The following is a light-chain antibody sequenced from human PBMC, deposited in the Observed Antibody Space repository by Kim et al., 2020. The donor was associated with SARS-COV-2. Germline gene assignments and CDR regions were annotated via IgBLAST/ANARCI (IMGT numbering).Light chain of an antibody. CDR2: GAS. CDR1: QGVSNN. J-gene: IGKJ1*01. CDR3: QLYNNWPWT. V-gene: IGKV3-15*01. Sequence: EIVMTQSPATLSVSPGERATLSCRASQGVSNNLAWYQQKPGQTPRLVIYGASTTATGIPARFSGSGSGTDFTLTISSLQSEDFAVYYFQLYNNWPWTFGQGTKVDIK.